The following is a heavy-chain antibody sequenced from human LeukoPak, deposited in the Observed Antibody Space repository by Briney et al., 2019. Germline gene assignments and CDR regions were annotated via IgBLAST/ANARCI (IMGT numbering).Heavy chain of an antibody. CDR2: IFYRENYGGTP. Sequence: PSETLSLTCTVSDVSINGYYWIWIRQSPGRGLEWIGSIFYRENYGGTPFYNPSLQSRVSISVDTSKNAFSLRLNSVTAADTAVYFCARQISGNKDYWGQGTLVTVSS. J-gene: IGHJ4*02. CDR3: ARQISGNKDY. CDR1: DVSINGYY. V-gene: IGHV4-59*04. D-gene: IGHD1/OR15-1a*01.